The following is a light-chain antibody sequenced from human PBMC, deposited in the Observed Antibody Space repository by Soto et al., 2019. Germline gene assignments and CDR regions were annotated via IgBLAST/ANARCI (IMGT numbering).Light chain of an antibody. CDR2: GAS. J-gene: IGKJ5*01. Sequence: EIVLTQSPVTLSLSPGERASLSCRASQSVSSSYLAWYQQKPGQAPRLLIYGASSRATGIPDRFSGSGSGTDFILTISRLEPEDFAVYYCQQYGSSSITFGQGTRLEIK. CDR3: QQYGSSSIT. CDR1: QSVSSSY. V-gene: IGKV3-20*01.